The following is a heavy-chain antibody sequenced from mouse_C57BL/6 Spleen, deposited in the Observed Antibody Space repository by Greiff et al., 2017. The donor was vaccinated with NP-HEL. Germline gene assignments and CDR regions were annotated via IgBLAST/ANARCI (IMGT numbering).Heavy chain of an antibody. CDR3: TTYYGSSYYAMDY. D-gene: IGHD1-1*01. V-gene: IGHV14-1*01. J-gene: IGHJ4*01. CDR2: IDPEDGDT. Sequence: EVKLQESGAELVRPGASVKLSCTASGFNIKDYYMHWVKQRPEQGLEWIGRIDPEDGDTEYAPKFQGKATMTADTSSNTAYLQLSSLTSEDTAFYYCTTYYGSSYYAMDYWGQGTSVTVSS. CDR1: GFNIKDYY.